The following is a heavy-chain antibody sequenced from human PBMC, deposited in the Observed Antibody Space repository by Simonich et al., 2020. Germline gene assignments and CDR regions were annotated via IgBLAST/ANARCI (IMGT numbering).Heavy chain of an antibody. Sequence: GGGLVQPGGSLRLSCAASGFTFSSYAMSWVRQAPGKGLEWVSAISGSGGSTYYADSVKGRFTISRDNSKNTLYLQMNSLRAEDTAVYVWAKDHGERNTKLVVVIDAFDIWGQGTMVTVAS. D-gene: IGHD3-22*01. J-gene: IGHJ3*02. V-gene: IGHV3-23*01. CDR3: AKDHGERNTKLVVVIDAFDI. CDR2: ISGSGGST. CDR1: GFTFSSYA.